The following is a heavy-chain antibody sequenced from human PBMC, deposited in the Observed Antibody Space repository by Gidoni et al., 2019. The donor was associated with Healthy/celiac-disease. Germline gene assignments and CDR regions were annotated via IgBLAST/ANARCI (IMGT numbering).Heavy chain of an antibody. CDR2: ISSSSSYI. Sequence: EVQLVESGGGLVKPGGSLRLSCAASGFTFSSYSMNWVRQAPGKGLEWVSSISSSSSYIYYADSVKGRFTISRDNAKNSLYLQMNSLRAEDTAVYYCARAGEYCSGGSCRKIDAFDIWGQGTMVTVSS. J-gene: IGHJ3*02. CDR1: GFTFSSYS. D-gene: IGHD2-15*01. V-gene: IGHV3-21*01. CDR3: ARAGEYCSGGSCRKIDAFDI.